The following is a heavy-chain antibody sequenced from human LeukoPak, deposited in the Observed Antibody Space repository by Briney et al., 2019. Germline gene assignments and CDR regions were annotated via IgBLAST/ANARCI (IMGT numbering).Heavy chain of an antibody. D-gene: IGHD6-19*01. CDR3: AYSSGWYWFDP. CDR1: GGSFGGYY. V-gene: IGHV4-34*01. J-gene: IGHJ5*02. Sequence: SETLSLTCAVYGGSFGGYYWSWIRQPPGKGLEWIGEINHSGSTNYNPSLKSRVTISVDTSKNQFSLKLSSVTAADTAVYYCAYSSGWYWFDPWGQGTLVTVSS. CDR2: INHSGST.